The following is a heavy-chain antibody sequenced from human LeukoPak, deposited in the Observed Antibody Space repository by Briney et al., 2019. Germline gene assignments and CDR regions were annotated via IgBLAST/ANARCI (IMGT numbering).Heavy chain of an antibody. V-gene: IGHV4-34*01. CDR2: INHSGST. J-gene: IGHJ4*02. CDR3: ARFARGYSYGNDY. D-gene: IGHD5-18*01. CDR1: GGSFSGYY. Sequence: PSETLSLTCAVYGGSFSGYYWSWIRQPPGKGLEWIGEINHSGSTNYNPSLKSRVTISVDTSKNQFSLKLSSVTAADTAVYYCARFARGYSYGNDYWGQGTLVTVSS.